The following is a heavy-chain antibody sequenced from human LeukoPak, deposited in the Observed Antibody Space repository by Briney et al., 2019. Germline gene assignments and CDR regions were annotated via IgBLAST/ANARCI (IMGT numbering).Heavy chain of an antibody. Sequence: DPGGSLRLSCAASGFTFSSYTMNWVRQAPGEGLEGVSYITSSSSTIYYADSVKGRFTISRDNAKNSLYLQMNSLRAEDTAVYYCARGGNSGSYFKNPDYWGQGTLVTVPS. J-gene: IGHJ4*02. CDR3: ARGGNSGSYFKNPDY. CDR1: GFTFSSYT. D-gene: IGHD1-26*01. CDR2: ITSSSSTI. V-gene: IGHV3-48*04.